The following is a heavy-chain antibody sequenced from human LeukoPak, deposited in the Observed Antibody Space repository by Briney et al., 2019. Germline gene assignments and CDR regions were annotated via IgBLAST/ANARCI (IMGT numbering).Heavy chain of an antibody. J-gene: IGHJ4*02. CDR2: ISSSSSYI. D-gene: IGHD5-12*01. CDR1: GFTFSGYW. CDR3: ARDPWTNSDYDGFDY. V-gene: IGHV3-21*01. Sequence: PGGSLRLSCAASGFTFSGYWMSWVRQAPGRGLEWVSSISSSSSYIYYADSVKGRFTISRDNAKNSQYLQMNSLRAEDTAVYYCARDPWTNSDYDGFDYWGQGTLVTVSS.